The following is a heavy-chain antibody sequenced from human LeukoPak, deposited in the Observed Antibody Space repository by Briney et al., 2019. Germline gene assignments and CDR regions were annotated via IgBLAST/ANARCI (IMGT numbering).Heavy chain of an antibody. CDR3: AKGRYYGSGSYYPRAYFDY. J-gene: IGHJ4*02. D-gene: IGHD3-10*01. Sequence: GVSLRFSCAGSGFTFSTYGMHWVRQAPGKGLEWVAVFHYDGTNKYYADSVKGRFTISRDNSKNTLYLQMDSLRAEDTDEYYCAKGRYYGSGSYYPRAYFDYWGQGTLVTVSS. V-gene: IGHV3-30*02. CDR2: FHYDGTNK. CDR1: GFTFSTYG.